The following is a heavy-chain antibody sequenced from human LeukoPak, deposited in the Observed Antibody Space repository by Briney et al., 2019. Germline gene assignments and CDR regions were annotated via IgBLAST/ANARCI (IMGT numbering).Heavy chain of an antibody. J-gene: IGHJ5*02. CDR3: ARSFKVDQPAAISGWFDP. V-gene: IGHV4-30-4*01. CDR2: IYYSGST. Sequence: SETLSLTCTVSGGSISSGDYYWSWIRQPPGKGLEWIGYIYYSGSTYYNPSLKSRVTISVDTSKNQFSLKLSSVTAADTAVYYCARSFKVDQPAAISGWFDPWGQGTLVTVSS. D-gene: IGHD2-2*02. CDR1: GGSISSGDYY.